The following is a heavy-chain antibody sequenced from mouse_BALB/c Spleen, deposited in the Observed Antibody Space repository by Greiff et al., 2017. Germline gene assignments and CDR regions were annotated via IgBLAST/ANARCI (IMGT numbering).Heavy chain of an antibody. CDR1: GFAFSSYD. CDR2: ISSGGGST. D-gene: IGHD1-1*01. V-gene: IGHV5-12-1*01. CDR3: ARHGNYGSPHAMDY. J-gene: IGHJ4*01. Sequence: EVHLVESGGGLVKPGGSLKLSCAASGFAFSSYDMSWVRQTPEKRLEWVAYISSGGGSTYYPDTVKGRFTISRDNAKNTLYLQMSSLKSEDTAMYYCARHGNYGSPHAMDYWGQGTSVTVSS.